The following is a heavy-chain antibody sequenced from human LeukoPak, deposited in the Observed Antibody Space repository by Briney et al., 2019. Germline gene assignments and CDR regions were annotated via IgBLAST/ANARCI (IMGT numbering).Heavy chain of an antibody. CDR2: INHSGTT. CDR3: ARGHVGSYVYYYYGMDV. CDR1: GGSFSGYH. D-gene: IGHD3-16*01. V-gene: IGHV4-34*01. Sequence: SETLSLTCAVYGGSFSGYHWSWIRQPPGKGLEWIGEINHSGTTNYNPSLKSRVTISLDTSKNQFSLKLSSVIAADTAVYYCARGHVGSYVYYYYGMDVWGQGTMVTVSS. J-gene: IGHJ6*02.